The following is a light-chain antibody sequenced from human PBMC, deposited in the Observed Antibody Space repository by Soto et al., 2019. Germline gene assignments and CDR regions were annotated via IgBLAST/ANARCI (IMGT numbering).Light chain of an antibody. J-gene: IGLJ1*01. V-gene: IGLV2-23*02. CDR1: SSDVGSFNF. Sequence: QSVRTQPASVSGSPGQSVTISCTRTSSDVGSFNFVSWYQQHPGKAPKVVIYEVTKRPSGVSNRFSGSKSGNTASLTIYGLQDDDEADYYCCSDAGSSTYVFGTGTKVTVL. CDR3: CSDAGSSTYV. CDR2: EVT.